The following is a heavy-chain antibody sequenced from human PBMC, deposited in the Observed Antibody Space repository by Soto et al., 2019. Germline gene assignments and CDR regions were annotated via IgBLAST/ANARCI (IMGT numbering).Heavy chain of an antibody. CDR1: GGSVSSGSYY. Sequence: QVQLQESGPGLVKPSETLSLTCTVSGGSVSSGSYYWSWIRQPPGKGLEWIGYIYYSGSTNYNPSSQSRVTISVATAKTQSALKLSSVTAADTALYYCARGDSDGSGGRCPSTGVDSWGQGALVTVS. V-gene: IGHV4-61*01. CDR2: IYYSGST. D-gene: IGHD6-25*01. J-gene: IGHJ4*02. CDR3: ARGDSDGSGGRCPSTGVDS.